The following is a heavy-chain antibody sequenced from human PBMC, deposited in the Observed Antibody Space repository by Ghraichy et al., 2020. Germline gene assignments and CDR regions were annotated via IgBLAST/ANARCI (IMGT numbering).Heavy chain of an antibody. V-gene: IGHV4-39*01. D-gene: IGHD6-6*01. CDR2: IYYSGST. Sequence: ESLNISCIVSGGSISNSNYYWGWIRQPPGKGLEWIATIYYSGSTYYNPSLRSRVTISEDTSKNQFSLKLSSVTAADTAVYYCARLRNIAARPRDFDYWGQGTLVTVSS. CDR1: GGSISNSNYY. J-gene: IGHJ4*02. CDR3: ARLRNIAARPRDFDY.